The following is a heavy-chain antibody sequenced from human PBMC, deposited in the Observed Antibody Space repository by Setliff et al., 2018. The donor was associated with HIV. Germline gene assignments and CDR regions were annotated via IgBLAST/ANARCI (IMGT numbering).Heavy chain of an antibody. CDR2: ISSTGGTT. V-gene: IGHV3-23*01. D-gene: IGHD3-22*01. Sequence: LRLSCAASGFTFSSYGMSWVRQAPGKGLEWVSGISSTGGTTYYADSVKGRFTISRDNSKNTLFLQVKSLTAEDTAIYYCGKDSSDWSDGWGQGTLVTVSS. CDR3: GKDSSDWSDG. CDR1: GFTFSSYG. J-gene: IGHJ5*02.